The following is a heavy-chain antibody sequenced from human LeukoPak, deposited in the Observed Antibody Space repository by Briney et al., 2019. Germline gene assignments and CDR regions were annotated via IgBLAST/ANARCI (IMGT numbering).Heavy chain of an antibody. CDR3: AKDMSSGIVAADMDY. J-gene: IGHJ4*02. CDR2: ISWNSGSI. Sequence: GRSLRLSCAASGFSFDDYAMHWVRQTPGKGLEWVSVISWNSGSIGYADSVKGRFTISRDNAKNSLYLQMSSLRTEDTALYYCAKDMSSGIVAADMDYWGQGTLVTVSS. D-gene: IGHD6-13*01. CDR1: GFSFDDYA. V-gene: IGHV3-9*01.